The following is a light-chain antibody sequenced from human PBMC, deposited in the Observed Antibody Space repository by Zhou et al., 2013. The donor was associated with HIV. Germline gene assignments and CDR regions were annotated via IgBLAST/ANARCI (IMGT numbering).Light chain of an antibody. V-gene: IGKV3-15*01. CDR3: QQYGSSPLT. J-gene: IGKJ4*01. CDR2: GAS. Sequence: EVVMTQSPGTLSLSPGERATLSCRASQNVPYLAWYQQRSGQPPRLLIYGASTRATGIPARFSGSGSGTEFTLTISSLQSEDFAVYYCQQYGSSPLTFGGGTKVEIK. CDR1: QNVPY.